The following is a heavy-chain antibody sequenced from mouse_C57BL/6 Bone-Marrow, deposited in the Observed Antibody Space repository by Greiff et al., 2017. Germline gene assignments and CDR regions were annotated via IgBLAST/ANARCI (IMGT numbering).Heavy chain of an antibody. V-gene: IGHV1-81*01. J-gene: IGHJ4*01. CDR3: ARPSTVVTNYYAMDY. D-gene: IGHD1-1*01. CDR1: GYTFTSYG. Sequence: VKLMESGAELARPGASVKLSCKASGYTFTSYGISWVKQRTGQGLEWIGEIYPRSGNTYYNEKFKGKATLTADKSSSTSYMELRSLTSEDSAVYFCARPSTVVTNYYAMDYWGQGTSVTVSS. CDR2: IYPRSGNT.